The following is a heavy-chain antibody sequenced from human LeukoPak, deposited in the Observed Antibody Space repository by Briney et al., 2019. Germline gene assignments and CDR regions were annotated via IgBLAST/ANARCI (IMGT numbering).Heavy chain of an antibody. CDR1: GFTFSDYY. CDR2: ISSGGSTI. J-gene: IGHJ4*02. CDR3: ASEERYYYDSRGYPTLDY. V-gene: IGHV3-11*04. Sequence: GGSLRLSCAASGFTFSDYYMSWLRQAPGKGLEGVSYISSGGSTIYYADSVKGRFTISMDNAKNSLYLEMNSLRVEDTAVYYCASEERYYYDSRGYPTLDYWGQGTLVTVSS. D-gene: IGHD3-22*01.